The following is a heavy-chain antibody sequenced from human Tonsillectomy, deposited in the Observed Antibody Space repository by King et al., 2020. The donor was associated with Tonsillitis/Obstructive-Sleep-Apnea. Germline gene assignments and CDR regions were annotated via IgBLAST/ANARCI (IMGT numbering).Heavy chain of an antibody. CDR1: GFTFSDYY. V-gene: IGHV3-11*05. Sequence: VQLVESGGGLVKPGGSLRLSCAASGFTFSDYYMSWIRQAPGKGLEWVSYISSSSIYTNYADSVKGRFTISRDNATNSLYLQMNSLRAEDTAVYYCARYLGVYRNWFDPWGQGTLVTVSS. CDR2: ISSSSIYT. D-gene: IGHD4-11*01. CDR3: ARYLGVYRNWFDP. J-gene: IGHJ5*02.